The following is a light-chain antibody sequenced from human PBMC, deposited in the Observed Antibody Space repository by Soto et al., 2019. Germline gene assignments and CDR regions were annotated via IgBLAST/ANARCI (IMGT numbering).Light chain of an antibody. Sequence: ERVMTQFPATLSVSPGAKATLSCRASQTVSNNLAWYQQKPGQAPRLLIYFASTRATGVPARFSGSGSGTEFTLTISNLQSEDSAVYYCKHYNEWPRTFGGGTKLENK. CDR2: FAS. CDR1: QTVSNN. V-gene: IGKV3-15*01. CDR3: KHYNEWPRT. J-gene: IGKJ4*01.